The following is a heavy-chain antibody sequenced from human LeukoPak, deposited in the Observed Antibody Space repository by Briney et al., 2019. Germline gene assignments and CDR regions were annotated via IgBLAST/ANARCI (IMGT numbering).Heavy chain of an antibody. Sequence: PSETLSLTRTVSGGSISSYYWSWIRQPAGKGLEWIGRTYTSGSTNYNPSLKSRVTMSVDTSKNQSSLKLSSVTAADTAVYYCARLATGYSSGWFDYWGQGTLVTVSS. CDR1: GGSISSYY. V-gene: IGHV4-4*07. CDR3: ARLATGYSSGWFDY. D-gene: IGHD6-19*01. J-gene: IGHJ4*02. CDR2: TYTSGST.